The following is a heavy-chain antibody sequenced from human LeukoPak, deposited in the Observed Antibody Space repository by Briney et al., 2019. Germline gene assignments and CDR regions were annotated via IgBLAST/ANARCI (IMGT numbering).Heavy chain of an antibody. J-gene: IGHJ6*03. CDR3: AKFDSWFGGYYYYYYMDV. CDR2: VRYDGTNK. CDR1: GFTFSTFG. Sequence: GGSLRLSCAASGFAASGFTFSTFGMHWARQAPGEGLEWVAFVRYDGTNKYYADSVKGRFTISRDNSKNTLYLQMNSLRAEDTAVYYCAKFDSWFGGYYYYYYMDVWGKGTTVTISS. D-gene: IGHD3-10*01. V-gene: IGHV3-30*02.